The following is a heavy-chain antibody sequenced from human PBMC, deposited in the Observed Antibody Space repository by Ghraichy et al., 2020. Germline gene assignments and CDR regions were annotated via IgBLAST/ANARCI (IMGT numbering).Heavy chain of an antibody. CDR1: GFTFSPYG. V-gene: IGHV3-23*01. CDR2: ISGGGETI. CDR3: AKGSGFSTVWWVDYFEY. J-gene: IGHJ4*02. Sequence: GESLNISCAASGFTFSPYGMNWVRQAPGKGLEWVSGISGGGETIYYADSVKGRFTISRDNFKNTVYLQINNLRVEDTAVYYCAKGSGFSTVWWVDYFEYWGQGTLVTVSS. D-gene: IGHD5-12*01.